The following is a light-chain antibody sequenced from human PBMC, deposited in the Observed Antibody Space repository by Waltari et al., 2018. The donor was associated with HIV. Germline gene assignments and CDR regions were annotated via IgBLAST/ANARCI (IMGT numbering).Light chain of an antibody. CDR3: AAWDGSLNGHVV. V-gene: IGLV1-44*01. CDR2: SNN. CDR1: SSNIGSNT. Sequence: QSVLTQPPSASGTPGQRVTISCSGSSSNIGSNTVNWYQQLPGTAPKLLIYSNNQRPSGVPDRFSGSKSVTSASRAISGLQSEDEADYYCAAWDGSLNGHVVFGGGTKLTVL. J-gene: IGLJ2*01.